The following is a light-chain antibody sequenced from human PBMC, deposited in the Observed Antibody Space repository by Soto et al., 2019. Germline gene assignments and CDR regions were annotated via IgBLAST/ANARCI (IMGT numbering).Light chain of an antibody. V-gene: IGLV1-44*01. CDR2: SNN. CDR3: AAWDDSMNVV. CDR1: NSNIGGNT. J-gene: IGLJ2*01. Sequence: QSVLTQPPSASGTPGQRVTISCSGSNSNIGGNTVNWYQQLPGTAPKLLIHSNNQRPSGVPDRFSGSKSGTSASLAISGLQSEDEADYYCAAWDDSMNVVFGGGTKVTVL.